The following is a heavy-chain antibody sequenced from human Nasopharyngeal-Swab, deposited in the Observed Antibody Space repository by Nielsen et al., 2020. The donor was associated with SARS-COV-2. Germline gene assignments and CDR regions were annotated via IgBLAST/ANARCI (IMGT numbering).Heavy chain of an antibody. CDR1: GFTFIRSA. Sequence: ASVKVSCQASGFTFIRSAMQWVRQAPGQGLEWMGWINPNSGGTNYAQKFQGRVTMTRDTSISTAYMELSRLRSDDTAVYYCARSRVFVVVPADYVDSRDAFDIWGQGTMVTVSS. V-gene: IGHV1-2*02. D-gene: IGHD2-2*01. CDR3: ARSRVFVVVPADYVDSRDAFDI. CDR2: INPNSGGT. J-gene: IGHJ3*02.